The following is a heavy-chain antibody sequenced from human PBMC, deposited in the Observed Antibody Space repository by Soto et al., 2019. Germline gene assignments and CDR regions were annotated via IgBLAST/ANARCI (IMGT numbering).Heavy chain of an antibody. CDR2: ISHSGLR. D-gene: IGHD2-2*01. CDR1: GVSISSGY. Sequence: QVQLQESGPGLVKPSETLSLTCIVSGVSISSGYGTWIRQSPGKGLEWIGYISHSGLRHYRASLQSPLTMSVETSKNQFSLNLTSVTAAETAIYYCATSNTTCPGCYSWGQGTLVTVSS. J-gene: IGHJ5*02. V-gene: IGHV4-59*01. CDR3: ATSNTTCPGCYS.